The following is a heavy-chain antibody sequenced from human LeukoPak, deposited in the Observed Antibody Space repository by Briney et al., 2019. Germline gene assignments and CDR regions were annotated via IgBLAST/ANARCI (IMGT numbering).Heavy chain of an antibody. Sequence: GGSLRLSCTASGFTLSSYEMTWIRQAPGKGLVWVSRIYSDGSRTNYADSVKGRFTISGDNAKNTQYLQMNSLRAEDTAVYYCARSGRGGAFDIWGQGTMVTVSS. CDR2: IYSDGSRT. CDR3: ARSGRGGAFDI. D-gene: IGHD1-26*01. CDR1: GFTLSSYE. J-gene: IGHJ3*02. V-gene: IGHV3-74*01.